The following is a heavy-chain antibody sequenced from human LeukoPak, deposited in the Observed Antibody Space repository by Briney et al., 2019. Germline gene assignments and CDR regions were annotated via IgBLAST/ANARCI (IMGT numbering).Heavy chain of an antibody. J-gene: IGHJ4*02. D-gene: IGHD2/OR15-2a*01. CDR3: ASFGASAIQSTFAFDY. CDR2: ISSSSSYI. Sequence: PGGSLRLSCAASGFTFSSYSMNWVRQAPGKGLEWVSSISSSSSYIYYADSVKGRFTISRDNAKNSLYLQMNSLRAEDTAVYYCASFGASAIQSTFAFDYWGQGTLVTVSS. CDR1: GFTFSSYS. V-gene: IGHV3-21*01.